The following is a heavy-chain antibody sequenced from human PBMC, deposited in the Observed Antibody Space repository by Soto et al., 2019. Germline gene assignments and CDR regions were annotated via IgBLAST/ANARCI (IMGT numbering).Heavy chain of an antibody. V-gene: IGHV4-30-4*01. J-gene: IGHJ6*02. D-gene: IGHD3-3*01. CDR2: IYYSGST. CDR3: ARDQGCWSGYTIYNYGMDV. Sequence: LSLTCTVSGGSISSGDYYWSWIRQPPGKGLEWIGYIYYSGSTYYNPSLKSRVTISVDTSKNQFSLKLSSVTAADTAVYYCARDQGCWSGYTIYNYGMDVWGQGTTVTVSS. CDR1: GGSISSGDYY.